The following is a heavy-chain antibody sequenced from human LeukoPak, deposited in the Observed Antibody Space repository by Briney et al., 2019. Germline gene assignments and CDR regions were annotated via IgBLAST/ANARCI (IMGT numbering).Heavy chain of an antibody. J-gene: IGHJ4*02. V-gene: IGHV3-9*01. CDR3: AKERIWWYRPRRAGVDY. CDR1: GFTFDDYC. Sequence: PGRSPRLSCAASGFTFDDYCMHWVRQAPGKGLEWVSGINWDSGRIGYADSVKGRFTISRDNAKNSLYLQMNSLRAEDTALYYCAKERIWWYRPRRAGVDYWGQGTLVTVSS. CDR2: INWDSGRI. D-gene: IGHD2-15*01.